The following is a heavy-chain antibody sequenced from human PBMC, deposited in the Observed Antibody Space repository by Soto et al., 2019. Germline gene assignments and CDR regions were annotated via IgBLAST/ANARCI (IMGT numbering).Heavy chain of an antibody. V-gene: IGHV3-23*01. CDR1: GFIFSSHG. CDR3: AKDNGWLAVS. D-gene: IGHD6-19*01. CDR2: VSDSGDST. J-gene: IGHJ4*02. Sequence: PGGSLRLSCAASGFIFSSHGMSWVRQAPGKGLEWVAGVSDSGDSTYYTDSAKGRFSIIRDNSKNTLDLQMSSLRVDDTAIYYCAKDNGWLAVSWGQGTLVTVSS.